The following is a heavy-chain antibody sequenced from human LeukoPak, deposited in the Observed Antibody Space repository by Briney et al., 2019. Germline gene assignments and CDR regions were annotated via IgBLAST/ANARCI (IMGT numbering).Heavy chain of an antibody. Sequence: ASVKVSCKASGGTFSSYAISWVRQAPGQGLEWMGGIIPIFGTANYAQKFHGRVTITADESTSTAYMELSSLRSEDTAVYYCARSGPKWEEYNWYYWGQGTLVTVSS. J-gene: IGHJ4*02. CDR3: ARSGPKWEEYNWYY. CDR1: GGTFSSYA. D-gene: IGHD1-20*01. CDR2: IIPIFGTA. V-gene: IGHV1-69*13.